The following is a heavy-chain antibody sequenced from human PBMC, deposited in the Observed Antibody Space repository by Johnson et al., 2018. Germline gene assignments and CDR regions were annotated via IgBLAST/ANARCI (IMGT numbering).Heavy chain of an antibody. V-gene: IGHV3-30*18. CDR1: GFTFSSYG. J-gene: IGHJ1*01. CDR2: ISYDGSNK. Sequence: QVQLVESGGGVVQPGRSLRLSCAASGFTFSSYGMHWVRQAPGKGLEWVAVISYDGSNKYYVDSVKGRFTISSDNSKNTLYLQMNSLRADDTAVYYCAKDPWSGSYPEYFQHWGQGTLVTVSS. CDR3: AKDPWSGSYPEYFQH. D-gene: IGHD1-26*01.